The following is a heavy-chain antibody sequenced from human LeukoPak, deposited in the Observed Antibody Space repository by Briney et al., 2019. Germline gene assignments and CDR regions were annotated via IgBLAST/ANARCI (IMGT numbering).Heavy chain of an antibody. D-gene: IGHD2-15*01. CDR2: FDPEDGET. CDR1: GYTLTELS. CDR3: ATGGSWVVAANNAFDI. J-gene: IGHJ3*02. V-gene: IGHV1-24*01. Sequence: ASVKVSCTVSGYTLTELSMHWVRQAPGEGLEWMGGFDPEDGETIYAQKFQGRVTMTEDTSTDTAYMELSSLRSEDTAVYYCATGGSWVVAANNAFDIWGQGTMVTVSS.